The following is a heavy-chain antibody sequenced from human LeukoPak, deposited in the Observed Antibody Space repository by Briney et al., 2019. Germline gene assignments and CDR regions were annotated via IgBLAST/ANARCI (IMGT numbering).Heavy chain of an antibody. CDR2: IIVSGGST. J-gene: IGHJ4*02. D-gene: IGHD6-13*01. Sequence: GGSLRLSCAASGFTFSNHAMSWVRQAPGKGLEWVSTIIVSGGSTYYADSVKGRFTTSRDNSKNTLYLQMNSLRAEDTAVYYCAKGDSSSWYGGADYWGQGTLVTVSS. CDR3: AKGDSSSWYGGADY. V-gene: IGHV3-23*01. CDR1: GFTFSNHA.